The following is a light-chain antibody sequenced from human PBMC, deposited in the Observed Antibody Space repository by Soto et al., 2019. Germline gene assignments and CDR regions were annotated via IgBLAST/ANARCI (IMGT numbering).Light chain of an antibody. CDR1: QSVSSN. Sequence: ETVMTQSPATLSVSPGERATLSCRASQSVSSNLAWYQQRPGQAPRLLIYGASTRATGVPARFSGRGSGTEFTLTISSLQSEDFAVYYCQQYTNWPPNTFGQGTHWRL. CDR2: GAS. J-gene: IGKJ5*01. V-gene: IGKV3-15*01. CDR3: QQYTNWPPNT.